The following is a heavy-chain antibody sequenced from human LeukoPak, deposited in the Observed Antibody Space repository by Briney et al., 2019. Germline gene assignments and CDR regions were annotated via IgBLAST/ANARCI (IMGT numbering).Heavy chain of an antibody. CDR2: INLSSGSR. CDR3: ARERDDSSGYYS. D-gene: IGHD3-22*01. J-gene: IGHJ4*02. V-gene: IGHV1-46*01. Sequence: ASVKLSRKGSGYTFTSNYMHWGRQPPGQGLEWKGIINLSSGSRSYAHTFPGRGTMTMAMSTSTDYMELRSMRPEDTAVYYCARERDDSSGYYSWGQGTLVTVSS. CDR1: GYTFTSNY.